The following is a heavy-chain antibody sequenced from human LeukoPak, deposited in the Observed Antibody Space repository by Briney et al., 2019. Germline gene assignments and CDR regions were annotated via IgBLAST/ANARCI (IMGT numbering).Heavy chain of an antibody. J-gene: IGHJ6*02. V-gene: IGHV4-34*01. Sequence: SETLSLTCAVYGGSLSGYYWSWIRQPPGKGLEWIGEINHSGSTNYNPSLKSRVTISVDTSKNQFSLKLSSVTAADTAVYYCARAGYSSSWYYYYGMDVWGQGTTVTVSS. CDR3: ARAGYSSSWYYYYGMDV. CDR1: GGSLSGYY. CDR2: INHSGST. D-gene: IGHD6-13*01.